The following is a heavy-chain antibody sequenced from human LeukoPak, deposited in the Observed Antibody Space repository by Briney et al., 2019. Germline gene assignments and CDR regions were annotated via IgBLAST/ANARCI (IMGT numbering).Heavy chain of an antibody. CDR1: GGSISSSSYY. V-gene: IGHV4-39*07. CDR2: IYYSGST. D-gene: IGHD1-26*01. J-gene: IGHJ3*02. CDR3: ARGTGELAFDI. Sequence: SETLSLTCTVSGGSISSSSYYWGWIRQPPGKGLEWIGSIYYSGSTYYNPSLKSRVTISVDTSKNQFSLKLSSVTAADTAVYYCARGTGELAFDIWGQGTMVTVSS.